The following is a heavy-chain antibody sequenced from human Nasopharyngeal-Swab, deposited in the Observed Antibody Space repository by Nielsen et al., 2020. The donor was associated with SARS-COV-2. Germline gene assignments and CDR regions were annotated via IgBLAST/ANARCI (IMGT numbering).Heavy chain of an antibody. J-gene: IGHJ3*02. D-gene: IGHD6-19*01. CDR2: IYYSGST. Sequence: CIRQPPGKGLEWIGYIYYSGSTNYNPSLKSRVTISVDTSKNQFSLKLSSVTAADTAVYYCARDQRSGWFDAFDIWGQGTMVTVSS. V-gene: IGHV4-59*01. CDR3: ARDQRSGWFDAFDI.